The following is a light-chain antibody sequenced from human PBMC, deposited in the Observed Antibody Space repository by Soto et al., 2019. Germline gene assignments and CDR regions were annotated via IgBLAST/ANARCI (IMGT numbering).Light chain of an antibody. CDR3: AAWDDSRGGVV. J-gene: IGLJ2*01. Sequence: QSVLTQPPSASGTPGQRVTISCSGSSSNIGSNYVYWYQQLPGTAPKLLIYRNNQRPSGVPDRFSGSKSGTSASLAISGLGPGEEADYYCAAWDDSRGGVVFGGGTKLPVL. V-gene: IGLV1-47*01. CDR1: SSNIGSNY. CDR2: RNN.